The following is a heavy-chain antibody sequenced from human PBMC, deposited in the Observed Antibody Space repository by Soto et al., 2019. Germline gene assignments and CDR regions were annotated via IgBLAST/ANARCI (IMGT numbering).Heavy chain of an antibody. CDR1: GGTFSTYT. J-gene: IGHJ4*02. CDR3: SRESDILTGYYSPLFDF. Sequence: ASVKVSCKAPGGTFSTYTMTWVRQAPGQGLEWMGWISAYNGNTNYAQKLQGRVTMTTDTSTSTAYMELRSLRSDDTAVYYCSRESDILTGYYSPLFDFWGQGTLVTVSS. CDR2: ISAYNGNT. D-gene: IGHD3-9*01. V-gene: IGHV1-18*01.